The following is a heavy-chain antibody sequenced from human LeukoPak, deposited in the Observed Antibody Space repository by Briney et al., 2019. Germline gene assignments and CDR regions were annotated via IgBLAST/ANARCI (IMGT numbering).Heavy chain of an antibody. CDR2: IYSGGRT. J-gene: IGHJ4*02. CDR3: ARRLEYSGSKGVFDY. Sequence: GGSLRLSCAASGCTVTTNYMTWVRQAPAKGLEWVSIIYSGGRTDYADSVKGRFTISRDNSKNTLDLQMNSLRAEDTAVYYCARRLEYSGSKGVFDYWGQGTLVTVSS. D-gene: IGHD1-26*01. V-gene: IGHV3-66*01. CDR1: GCTVTTNY.